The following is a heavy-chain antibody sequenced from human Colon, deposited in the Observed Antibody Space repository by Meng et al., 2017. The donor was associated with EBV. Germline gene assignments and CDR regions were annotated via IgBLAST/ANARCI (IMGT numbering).Heavy chain of an antibody. CDR1: GGSFRDYY. D-gene: IGHD3-10*01. Sequence: QEQLQQWGAGLWKPPATRSRSCAAYGGSFRDYYWPWIRHPPGKGLEWIGEIDHRGNTKYNPSLKSRVTISLDTSKKQFSLKVSSVTAADSAVYYCARRGPSGNFSPWSQGALVTVSS. CDR2: IDHRGNT. J-gene: IGHJ5*02. CDR3: ARRGPSGNFSP. V-gene: IGHV4-34*01.